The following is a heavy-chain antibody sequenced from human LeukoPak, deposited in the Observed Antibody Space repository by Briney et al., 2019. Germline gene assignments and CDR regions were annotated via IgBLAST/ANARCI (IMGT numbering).Heavy chain of an antibody. CDR1: GGSISSSSYY. Sequence: PSETLSLTCTVSGGSISSSSYYRGWIRQPPGKGLVLIGSIYYSGSTYYNPSLKSRVTISVDTSKNQFSLKLSSVTAADTAVYYCARDHGAGDTNWFDPWGQGTLVTVSS. CDR2: IYYSGST. V-gene: IGHV4-39*07. J-gene: IGHJ5*02. CDR3: ARDHGAGDTNWFDP. D-gene: IGHD7-27*01.